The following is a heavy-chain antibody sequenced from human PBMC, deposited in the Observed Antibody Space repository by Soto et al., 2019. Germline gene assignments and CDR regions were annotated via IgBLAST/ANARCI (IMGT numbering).Heavy chain of an antibody. D-gene: IGHD6-13*01. V-gene: IGHV1-69*13. CDR3: ARDSLAAADPAYYYGMDV. Sequence: SVKVSCKASGGTFSSYAISWVRQAPGQGLEWMGGIIPIFGTANYAQKFQGRVTITADESTSTAYMELSSLRSEDTAVYYCARDSLAAADPAYYYGMDVWGQGTTVTVSS. CDR2: IIPIFGTA. J-gene: IGHJ6*02. CDR1: GGTFSSYA.